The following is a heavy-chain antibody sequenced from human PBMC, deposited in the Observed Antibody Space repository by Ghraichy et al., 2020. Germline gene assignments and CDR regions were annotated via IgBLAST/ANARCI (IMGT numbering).Heavy chain of an antibody. CDR3: ARDRIVRGLFTNWFDP. D-gene: IGHD4-17*01. CDR1: GFSFRSYW. J-gene: IGHJ5*02. Sequence: GGSLRLSCTGSGFSFRSYWMNWVRQLPGGGLEWVSRISEDGSTTTYADPVKGRVTISRDNANNTLYLQMKNLRAEDTAVYYCARDRIVRGLFTNWFDPWGQGTLVTVST. CDR2: ISEDGSTT. V-gene: IGHV3-74*01.